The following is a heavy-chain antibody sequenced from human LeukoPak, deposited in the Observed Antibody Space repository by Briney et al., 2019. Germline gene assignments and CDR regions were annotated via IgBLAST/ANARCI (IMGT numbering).Heavy chain of an antibody. Sequence: ASVKVSCKASGYTFTSYGISWVRQAPGQGLEWMVWINPNSGGTNYAQKFQGRVTMTRDTSISTAYMELSRLRSDDTAVYYCARKLDYYDRTAYYSDVGYWGQGTLVTVSS. D-gene: IGHD3-22*01. CDR2: INPNSGGT. CDR1: GYTFTSYG. CDR3: ARKLDYYDRTAYYSDVGY. V-gene: IGHV1-2*02. J-gene: IGHJ4*02.